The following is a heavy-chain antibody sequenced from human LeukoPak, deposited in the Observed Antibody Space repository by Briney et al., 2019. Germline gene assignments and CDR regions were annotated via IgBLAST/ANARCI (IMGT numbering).Heavy chain of an antibody. CDR2: LYWNDDK. CDR3: AHRRVFGGLFDY. J-gene: IGHJ4*02. Sequence: SGPTLVNPTQTLTLTCTFSGFSLSTSGVGVGWIRQPPGKALEWLALLYWNDDKRYSPSLKSRLTITEDTSRNQVVLTMTNMDPVDTATYYCAHRRVFGGLFDYWGQGTLVTVSS. CDR1: GFSLSTSGVG. D-gene: IGHD3-3*01. V-gene: IGHV2-5*01.